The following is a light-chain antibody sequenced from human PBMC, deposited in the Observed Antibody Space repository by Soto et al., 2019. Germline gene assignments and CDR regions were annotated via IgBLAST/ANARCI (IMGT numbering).Light chain of an antibody. V-gene: IGKV1-12*01. CDR3: RQAYSFPLT. CDR1: QGLGVW. Sequence: QMTQSPCTVSASVGDRVTITCRASQGLGVWLGWYQQKPGKAPQLLIFGASGLQTGVPSRFSGSGSGTDFTLTISSLQPEDFATYYCRQAYSFPLTFGGGTKVDI. J-gene: IGKJ4*01. CDR2: GAS.